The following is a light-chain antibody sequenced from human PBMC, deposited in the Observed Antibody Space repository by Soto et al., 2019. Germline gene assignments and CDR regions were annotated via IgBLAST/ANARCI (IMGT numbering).Light chain of an antibody. Sequence: EIVLTQSPGTLSLSPGDRATLSCRASQSISSSYLAWYQQKPGQAPRLLIYGASSGTTGIPDRFSGSGSGTDFTLTISRLEPEDFAVYYCQQYGRSPWTFGQGIKVEVK. CDR1: QSISSSY. J-gene: IGKJ1*01. CDR3: QQYGRSPWT. CDR2: GAS. V-gene: IGKV3-20*01.